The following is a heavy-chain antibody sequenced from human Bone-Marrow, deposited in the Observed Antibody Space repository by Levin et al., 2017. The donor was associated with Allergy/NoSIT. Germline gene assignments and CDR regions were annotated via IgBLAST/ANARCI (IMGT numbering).Heavy chain of an antibody. D-gene: IGHD6-6*01. CDR3: ARIAARPRNTYYFDY. V-gene: IGHV5-51*01. Sequence: GESLKISCKGSGYSFTSYWIGWVRQMPGKGLEWMGIIYPGDSDTRYSPSFQGQVTISADKSISTAYLQWSSLKASDTAMYYCARIAARPRNTYYFDYWGQGTLVTVSS. CDR2: IYPGDSDT. J-gene: IGHJ4*02. CDR1: GYSFTSYW.